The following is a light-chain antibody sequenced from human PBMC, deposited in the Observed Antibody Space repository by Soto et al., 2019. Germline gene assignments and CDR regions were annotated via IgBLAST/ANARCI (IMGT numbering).Light chain of an antibody. CDR3: LHYARTLQT. CDR1: QIISSTY. Sequence: DIVLTQSPGTLSLSPGERATLSCRASQIISSTYLGWYQQKPGQAPRLLIHDSFNRATGISDRFRGSGYGTDFTLTIDSLETEDFGIYYCLHYARTLQTFGPGTKVD. CDR2: DSF. J-gene: IGKJ3*01. V-gene: IGKV3-20*01.